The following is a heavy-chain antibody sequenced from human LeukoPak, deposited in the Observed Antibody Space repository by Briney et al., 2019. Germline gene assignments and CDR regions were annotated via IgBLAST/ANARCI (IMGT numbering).Heavy chain of an antibody. V-gene: IGHV4-39*07. CDR2: IYYSGST. Sequence: PSETLSLTCTVSGGSISSSSYYWGWIRQPPGKGLEWIVSIYYSGSTYYNASLKSRVTISVDTSKNQFSLKLSSVTAADTAVYYCARPSRIFGVVIPSLDFDYWGQGTLVTVSS. J-gene: IGHJ4*02. CDR3: ARPSRIFGVVIPSLDFDY. D-gene: IGHD3-3*02. CDR1: GGSISSSSYY.